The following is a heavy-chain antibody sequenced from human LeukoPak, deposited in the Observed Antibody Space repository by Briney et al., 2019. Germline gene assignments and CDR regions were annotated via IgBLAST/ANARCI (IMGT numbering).Heavy chain of an antibody. Sequence: LIGYIYYSGSTYYNPSLKSRFTISVDTSKNAFSLKLSSVTAADTAVYYSARVNWNDAFDIWGQGTMVTVSS. V-gene: IGHV4-30-4*01. CDR3: ARVNWNDAFDI. J-gene: IGHJ3*02. CDR2: IYYSGST. D-gene: IGHD1-1*01.